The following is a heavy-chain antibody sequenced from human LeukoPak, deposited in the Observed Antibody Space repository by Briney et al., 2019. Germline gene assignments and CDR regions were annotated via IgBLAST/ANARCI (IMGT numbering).Heavy chain of an antibody. CDR2: ISGSGGST. CDR1: GFSVSNNY. Sequence: PGGSLRLSCAASGFSVSNNYMSWVRQAPGKGLEWVSAISGSGGSTYYADSVKGRFAISRDNSKNTLYLQMNSLRAEDTAVYYCAKEGAVAAYYFDYWGQGTLVTVSS. J-gene: IGHJ4*02. CDR3: AKEGAVAAYYFDY. D-gene: IGHD6-19*01. V-gene: IGHV3-23*01.